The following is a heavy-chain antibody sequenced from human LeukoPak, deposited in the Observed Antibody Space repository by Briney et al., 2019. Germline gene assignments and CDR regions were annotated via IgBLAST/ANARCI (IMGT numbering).Heavy chain of an antibody. D-gene: IGHD3-22*01. CDR1: GGSISSYY. CDR2: ISYSGNT. J-gene: IGHJ2*01. CDR3: AREGWGYDSSAYRSRYFDL. V-gene: IGHV4-59*01. Sequence: PSETLSLTCTVSGGSISSYYWSWIRQLPGKGLEYIGYISYSGNTNYNPSLRSRVTISFDTSKKEFSLKMNSVTAADTAVYYCAREGWGYDSSAYRSRYFDLWGRGTLVTVSS.